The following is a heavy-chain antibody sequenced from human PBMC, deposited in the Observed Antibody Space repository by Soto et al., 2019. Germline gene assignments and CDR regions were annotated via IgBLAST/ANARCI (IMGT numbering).Heavy chain of an antibody. CDR2: INPNSGGT. V-gene: IGHV1-2*04. CDR3: AREGYSSSWSLDV. D-gene: IGHD6-13*01. Sequence: ASVKVSCKASGYTLTGDYMHWVRQAPGQGLEWMGWINPNSGGTNYAQKFQGWVTMTRDTSISTAYMELSRLRSDDTAVYYCAREGYSSSWSLDVWGQGTTVTV. J-gene: IGHJ6*02. CDR1: GYTLTGDY.